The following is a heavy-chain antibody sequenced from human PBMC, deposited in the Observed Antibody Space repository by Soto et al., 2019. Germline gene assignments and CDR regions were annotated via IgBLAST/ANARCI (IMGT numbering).Heavy chain of an antibody. D-gene: IGHD3-10*01. CDR3: AREYYYGSGSYSPFDY. CDR2: INAGNGNT. V-gene: IGHV1-3*01. CDR1: GYTFTSYA. J-gene: IGHJ4*02. Sequence: QVQLVQSGAEVKKPGASVKVSCKASGYTFTSYAMHLVRQAPGQRLEWMGWINAGNGNTKYSQKFQGRVTITRDTSASTAYMELSSLRSEDTAVYYCAREYYYGSGSYSPFDYWGQGTLVTVSS.